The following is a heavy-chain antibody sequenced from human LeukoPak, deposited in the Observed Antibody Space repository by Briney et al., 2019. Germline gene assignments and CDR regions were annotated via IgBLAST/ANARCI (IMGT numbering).Heavy chain of an antibody. CDR2: INHSGST. J-gene: IGHJ5*02. CDR3: ARVGVARYCSGGSCYNNWSDP. Sequence: SETLSLTCAVYGGSFSGYYWSWIRQPPGKGLEWIGEINHSGSTNYNPSLKSRVTISVDTSKNQFSLKLSSVTAADTAVYYCARVGVARYCSGGSCYNNWSDPWGQGTLVTVSS. CDR1: GGSFSGYY. D-gene: IGHD2-15*01. V-gene: IGHV4-34*01.